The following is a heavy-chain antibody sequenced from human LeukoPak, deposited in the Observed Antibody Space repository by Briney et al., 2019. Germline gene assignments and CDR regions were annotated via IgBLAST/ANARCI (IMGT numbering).Heavy chain of an antibody. Sequence: SETLSLTCTVSGGSISSGDYYWSWIRQPPGKGLEWIGYIYYSGSTYYNPSLKSRVTISVDTSKNRFSLRLRSVTAADTAVYYCARTVGANWDLFDYWGQGTLVTVSS. CDR1: GGSISSGDYY. D-gene: IGHD7-27*01. J-gene: IGHJ4*02. CDR2: IYYSGST. CDR3: ARTVGANWDLFDY. V-gene: IGHV4-30-4*02.